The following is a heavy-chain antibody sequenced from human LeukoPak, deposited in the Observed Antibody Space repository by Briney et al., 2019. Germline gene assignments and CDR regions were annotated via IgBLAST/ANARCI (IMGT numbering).Heavy chain of an antibody. Sequence: SETLSLTCTVSGGSISGSSYYWGWIRQPPGMRLEWIGSIYYSGSTYYNPSLKSRVTMSVDTSKNEFPLKLSSVTAADTAVYYCARHFGVVILDYWGQGTLVTVSS. CDR1: GGSISGSSYY. V-gene: IGHV4-39*01. J-gene: IGHJ4*02. CDR3: ARHFGVVILDY. CDR2: IYYSGST. D-gene: IGHD3-3*01.